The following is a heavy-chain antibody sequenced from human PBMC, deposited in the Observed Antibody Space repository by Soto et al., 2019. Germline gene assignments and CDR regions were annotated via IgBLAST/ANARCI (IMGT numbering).Heavy chain of an antibody. J-gene: IGHJ4*02. Sequence: EVQLLESGGGLVQPGGSLRLSCAAPGFTFSNYAMNWIRRAPGKGLEWVSVISGSGGSTYYADSVKGRFTISRDNSKNTLYLHMNSLRGEDTAVYYCARRSSGWYFDYWGQGTLVTVSS. CDR1: GFTFSNYA. D-gene: IGHD6-19*01. CDR2: ISGSGGST. V-gene: IGHV3-23*01. CDR3: ARRSSGWYFDY.